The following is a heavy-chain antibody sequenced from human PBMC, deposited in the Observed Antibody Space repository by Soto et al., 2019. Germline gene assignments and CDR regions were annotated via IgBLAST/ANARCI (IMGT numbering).Heavy chain of an antibody. CDR1: GYSFAGYW. Sequence: GESLKISCKGSGYSFAGYWITWVRQKPGKGLEWMGRIDPSDSQTYYSPSFRGHVTISVTKSITTVFLQWSSLRASDTAMYYCTRQIYDSDTGPNFKYYFDSWGQGTPVTVSS. V-gene: IGHV5-10-1*01. CDR2: IDPSDSQT. D-gene: IGHD3-22*01. CDR3: TRQIYDSDTGPNFKYYFDS. J-gene: IGHJ4*02.